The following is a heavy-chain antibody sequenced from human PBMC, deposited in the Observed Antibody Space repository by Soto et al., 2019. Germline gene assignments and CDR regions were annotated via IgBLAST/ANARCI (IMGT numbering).Heavy chain of an antibody. D-gene: IGHD2-2*01. CDR1: GYTFTSYG. V-gene: IGHV1-18*01. Sequence: ASVKVSCKASGYTFTSYGISWVRQAPGQGLEWMGWISAYNGSTNYAQKLQGRVTMTTDTSTSTAYMELRSLRSDDTAVYYCARLDPHLPAGSPWGQGTLVTVSS. J-gene: IGHJ5*02. CDR2: ISAYNGST. CDR3: ARLDPHLPAGSP.